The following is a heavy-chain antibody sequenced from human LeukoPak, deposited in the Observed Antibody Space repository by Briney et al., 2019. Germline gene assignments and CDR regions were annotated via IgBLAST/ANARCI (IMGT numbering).Heavy chain of an antibody. V-gene: IGHV3-23*01. CDR3: ARAGGTYYGIAFDM. Sequence: GGSLRLSCAASGFSFSIYGMSWVRQAPGKGLRWLSAISANGINTYYADSVKGRFTISRDNAKNSLYLQMNSLRGEDTAVYYCARAGGTYYGIAFDMWGQGTTVTVSS. J-gene: IGHJ3*02. CDR2: ISANGINT. CDR1: GFSFSIYG. D-gene: IGHD1-26*01.